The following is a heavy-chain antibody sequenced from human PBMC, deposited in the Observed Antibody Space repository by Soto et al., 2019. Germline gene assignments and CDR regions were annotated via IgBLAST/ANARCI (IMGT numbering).Heavy chain of an antibody. V-gene: IGHV1-69*06. CDR3: ARGLMVYAMVRGWYFDL. Sequence: GASVKVSCKASGGTFSSYAISWVRQAPGQGLEWMGGIIPIFGTANYAQKFQGRVTITADKSTSTAYMELSSLRSEDTAVYYCARGLMVYAMVRGWYFDLWGRGXLVTVYS. CDR1: GGTFSSYA. CDR2: IIPIFGTA. J-gene: IGHJ2*01. D-gene: IGHD2-8*01.